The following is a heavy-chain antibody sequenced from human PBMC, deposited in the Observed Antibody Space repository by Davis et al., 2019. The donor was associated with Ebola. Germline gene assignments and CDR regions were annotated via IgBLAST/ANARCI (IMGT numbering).Heavy chain of an antibody. J-gene: IGHJ3*02. CDR1: GFTFSSYS. Sequence: GGSLRLSCAASGFTFSSYSMNWVRQAPGKGLEWVSYISSSGSTIYYADSVKGRFTISRDNAKNSLYLQMNSLRAEDTAVYYCARGYYDFWSGYYTRAFDIWGQGTMVTVSS. D-gene: IGHD3-3*01. CDR3: ARGYYDFWSGYYTRAFDI. CDR2: ISSSGSTI. V-gene: IGHV3-48*04.